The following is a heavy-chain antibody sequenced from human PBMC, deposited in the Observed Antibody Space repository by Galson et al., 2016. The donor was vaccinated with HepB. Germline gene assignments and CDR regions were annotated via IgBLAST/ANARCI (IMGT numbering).Heavy chain of an antibody. CDR3: AKTVRMTTVTGFDY. V-gene: IGHV3-30*18. CDR2: ISYDGSNK. J-gene: IGHJ4*02. D-gene: IGHD4-17*01. CDR1: GLTFSSYS. Sequence: SLRLSCATSGLTFSSYSMHWVRQAPGKGLEWVAVISYDGSNKYYADSVKGRFTISRDNSKNTLYLQMNSLRAEDTAVYYCAKTVRMTTVTGFDYWGQGTLVTVSS.